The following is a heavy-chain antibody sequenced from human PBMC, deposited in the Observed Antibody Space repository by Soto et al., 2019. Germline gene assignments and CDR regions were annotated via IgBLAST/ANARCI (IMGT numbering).Heavy chain of an antibody. Sequence: GDSLQISCRRSGYSFNTYWIGWVRQMPGKGLEWMGIIHPWDSDTKYNPSFQGQVTISVDRAISTAYLQWSSLKASDTGMYYCDRHHAQYFYSSGYRNEGNYWPPGTLVTLS. CDR1: GYSFNTYW. V-gene: IGHV5-51*01. D-gene: IGHD3-22*01. CDR2: IHPWDSDT. J-gene: IGHJ4*01. CDR3: DRHHAQYFYSSGYRNEGNY.